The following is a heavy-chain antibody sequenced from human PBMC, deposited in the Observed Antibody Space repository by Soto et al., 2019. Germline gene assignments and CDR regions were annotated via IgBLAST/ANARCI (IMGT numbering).Heavy chain of an antibody. CDR2: INGDGSTT. D-gene: IGHD4-17*01. Sequence: EVQLVESGGGLVQPGGSLRLSCAASGFTFSSYWLHWVRQAPGKGLVWVSRINGDGSTTNYADSVEGRFTISRDNAENTLYLQMNSLRAEDTAVYYCARVRYGAYGVYHYWGQGTLVTVSS. CDR1: GFTFSSYW. V-gene: IGHV3-74*01. CDR3: ARVRYGAYGVYHY. J-gene: IGHJ4*02.